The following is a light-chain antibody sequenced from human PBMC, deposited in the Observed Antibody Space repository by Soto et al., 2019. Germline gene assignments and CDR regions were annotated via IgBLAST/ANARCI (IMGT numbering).Light chain of an antibody. CDR3: QQTYSNSVT. V-gene: IGKV1-39*01. J-gene: IGKJ1*01. CDR1: QNIDKY. Sequence: DIRMTHSPASLSASVGDRVTVTCRASQNIDKYLHWYQQKPGKAPNLLIFSASILQSGVPSRFIGSGSGTEFTLTISGLQPEDFAAYYCQQTYSNSVTFGQGTKVDIK. CDR2: SAS.